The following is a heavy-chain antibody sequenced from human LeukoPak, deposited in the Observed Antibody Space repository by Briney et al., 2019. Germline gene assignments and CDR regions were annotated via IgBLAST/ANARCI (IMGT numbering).Heavy chain of an antibody. J-gene: IGHJ4*02. D-gene: IGHD2-2*01. CDR1: GFTVSSNY. V-gene: IGHV3-66*02. Sequence: PGGSLRLSCAASGFTVSSNYMSWVRQAPGKGLEWVSVIYSGGSTYYADSVKGRFTISRDNSKNTLYLQMNSLRAEDTAVYYCARAVVVPAAMGGTFDYWGQGTLVTVSS. CDR2: IYSGGST. CDR3: ARAVVVPAAMGGTFDY.